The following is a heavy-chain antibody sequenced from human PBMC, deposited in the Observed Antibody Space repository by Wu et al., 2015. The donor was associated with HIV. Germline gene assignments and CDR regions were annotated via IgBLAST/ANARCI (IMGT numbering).Heavy chain of an antibody. D-gene: IGHD6-13*01. V-gene: IGHV1-69*18. CDR3: ARDLRAAGSSWTDAFDI. J-gene: IGHJ3*02. CDR2: IIPLYGTT. Sequence: QVQLVQSGAEVKKPGASVKVSCKASGYTFTGYYMHWVRQAPGQGPEWMGRIIPLYGTTYYPQKFQGRVTISADGSSGTVYMELSGLKSEDTAVYFCARDLRAAGSSWTDAFDIWGQGTMVTVS. CDR1: GYTFTGYY.